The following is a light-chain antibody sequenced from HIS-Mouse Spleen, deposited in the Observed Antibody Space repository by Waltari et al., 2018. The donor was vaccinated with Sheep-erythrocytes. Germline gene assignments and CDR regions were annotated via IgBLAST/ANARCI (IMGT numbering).Light chain of an antibody. Sequence: QPVLTQPPSASASLGASVTLTRTLSSGYSNYKVDWYHQRPGKGPRFVMRVGTGGIVGSKGDGIPDRFSVLGSGLNRYLTIKNIQEEDESDYHCGADHGSGSNFVYVFGTGTKVTVL. CDR1: SGYSNYK. J-gene: IGLJ1*01. CDR2: VGTGGIVG. V-gene: IGLV9-49*01. CDR3: GADHGSGSNFVYV.